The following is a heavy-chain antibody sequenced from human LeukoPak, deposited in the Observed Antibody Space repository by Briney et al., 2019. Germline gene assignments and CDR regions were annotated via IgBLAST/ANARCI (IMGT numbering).Heavy chain of an antibody. J-gene: IGHJ5*02. Sequence: SETLSLTCAVYGGSFSGYYWSWIRQPPGKGLEWIGEINHSGSTNYNPSLKSRVTISVDTSKNQFSLKLSSVTAADTAVYYCARGLGLLWFGRSKNWFDPWGLGTLVTVSS. D-gene: IGHD3-10*01. CDR1: GGSFSGYY. CDR2: INHSGST. V-gene: IGHV4-34*01. CDR3: ARGLGLLWFGRSKNWFDP.